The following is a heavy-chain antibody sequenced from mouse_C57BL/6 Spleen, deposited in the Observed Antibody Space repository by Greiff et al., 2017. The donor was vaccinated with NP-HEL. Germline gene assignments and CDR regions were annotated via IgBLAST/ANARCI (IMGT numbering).Heavy chain of an antibody. CDR3: AREWLLRFDY. Sequence: QVQLQQSGPELVKPGASVKISCKASGYAFSSSWMNWVKQRPGKGLEWIGRIYPGDGDTNYNGKFKGKATLTADKSSSTAYMQLSSLTSEDSAVYFCAREWLLRFDYWGQGTTLTVSS. CDR1: GYAFSSSW. CDR2: IYPGDGDT. V-gene: IGHV1-82*01. D-gene: IGHD2-3*01. J-gene: IGHJ2*01.